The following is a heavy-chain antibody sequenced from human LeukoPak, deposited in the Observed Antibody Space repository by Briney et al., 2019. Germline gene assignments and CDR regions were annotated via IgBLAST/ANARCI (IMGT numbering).Heavy chain of an antibody. Sequence: SETLSLTCAVYGGSFSGYYWSWIPQPPGKGLEWIGEINHSGSTNYNPSLKSRVTISVDTSKNQFSLKLSSVTAADTAVYYCAGLLVRQYYYYGMDVWGQGTTVTVSS. CDR1: GGSFSGYY. J-gene: IGHJ6*02. CDR2: INHSGST. D-gene: IGHD6-13*01. CDR3: AGLLVRQYYYYGMDV. V-gene: IGHV4-34*01.